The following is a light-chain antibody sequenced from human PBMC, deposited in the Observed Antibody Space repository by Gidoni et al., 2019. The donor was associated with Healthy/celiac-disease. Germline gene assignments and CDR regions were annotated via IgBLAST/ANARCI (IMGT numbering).Light chain of an antibody. V-gene: IGKV3-11*01. Sequence: DIVLTHSPATLSWSPGERATLSCRASQSVSSYLSWYQQKPGKAPRLLIYDASNRATGIPARFSGSGSGTDFTLTISSLEPEDFAVYYCQQSSNWPLTFGGXTKVEIK. CDR2: DAS. CDR3: QQSSNWPLT. CDR1: QSVSSY. J-gene: IGKJ4*01.